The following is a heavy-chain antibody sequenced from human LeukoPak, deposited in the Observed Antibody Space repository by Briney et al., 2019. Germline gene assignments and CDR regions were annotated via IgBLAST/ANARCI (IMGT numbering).Heavy chain of an antibody. CDR3: ARVRQRDAFDI. CDR1: GGSISSSNFY. J-gene: IGHJ3*02. Sequence: SETLSLTCTVSGGSISSSNFYWGWIRQPPGKGLEWIGTISYSGSTFYSPSLKSRVTISVDTSKNQFSLKLNSVTAADTAVYYCARVRQRDAFDIWGQGTMVTVSS. CDR2: ISYSGST. D-gene: IGHD3-10*01. V-gene: IGHV4-39*01.